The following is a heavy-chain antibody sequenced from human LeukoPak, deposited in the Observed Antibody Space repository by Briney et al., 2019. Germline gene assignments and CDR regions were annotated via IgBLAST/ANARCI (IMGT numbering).Heavy chain of an antibody. CDR1: GVSISSYY. V-gene: IGHV4-59*01. CDR2: IYYSGST. Sequence: SETLSLTCTVSGVSISSYYWSWIRQPPGKGLEWIGYIYYSGSTNYNPSLKSRVTISVDTSKNQFSLKLSSVTAADTAVYYCAREGLYYDSSGYSNYYYYGMDVWGQGTTVTVSS. CDR3: AREGLYYDSSGYSNYYYYGMDV. D-gene: IGHD3-22*01. J-gene: IGHJ6*02.